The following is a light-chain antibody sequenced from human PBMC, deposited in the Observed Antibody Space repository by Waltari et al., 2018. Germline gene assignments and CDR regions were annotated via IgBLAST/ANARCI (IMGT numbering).Light chain of an antibody. J-gene: IGKJ3*01. CDR3: QNYDGAPLT. Sequence: QMTQSPPSLSASLGDRLTITCRASRDVGKYLAWYHQKPGKIPDLLVYGASTLQSGVPSRFSGSGSGADFTLTIIGLQPEDVGTYYCQNYDGAPLTFGPGTKVHFK. CDR2: GAS. CDR1: RDVGKY. V-gene: IGKV1-27*01.